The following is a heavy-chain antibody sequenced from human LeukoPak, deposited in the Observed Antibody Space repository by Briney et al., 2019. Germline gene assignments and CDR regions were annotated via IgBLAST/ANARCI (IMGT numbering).Heavy chain of an antibody. V-gene: IGHV3-48*01. CDR3: AKPVMVTFGGENWFDP. CDR1: GFTFSDYR. J-gene: IGHJ5*02. D-gene: IGHD3-16*01. CDR2: ISTSSSTI. Sequence: GGSLRLSCAASGFTFSDYRMNWVRQAPGKGLEWLSYISTSSSTIYYSDSVKGRFTISRDNAKNSLYLQMNSLRAEDTAVYYCAKPVMVTFGGENWFDPWGQGTLATVSS.